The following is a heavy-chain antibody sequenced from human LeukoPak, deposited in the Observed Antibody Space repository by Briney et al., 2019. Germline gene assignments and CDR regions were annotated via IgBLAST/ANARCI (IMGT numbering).Heavy chain of an antibody. CDR2: INTNTRNP. Sequence: GTSGKVSCKASGYIFTNNAMNWVRQAPGQGLEWMGWINTNTRNPTYAQGFTGRFVFALVTAVSTAYLQISSLKAEETAVYSCARIRAPSSFGQRESDYWGQGTLVTVSS. D-gene: IGHD3-3*02. J-gene: IGHJ4*02. V-gene: IGHV7-4-1*02. CDR3: ARIRAPSSFGQRESDY. CDR1: GYIFTNNA.